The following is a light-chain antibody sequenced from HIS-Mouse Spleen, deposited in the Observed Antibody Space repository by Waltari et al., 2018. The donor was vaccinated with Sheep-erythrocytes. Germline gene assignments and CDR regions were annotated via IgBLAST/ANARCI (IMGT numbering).Light chain of an antibody. CDR2: GAS. CDR3: QQNGSSRQQTFT. CDR1: QSVSSSY. J-gene: IGKJ3*01. Sequence: EIVLTQSPGTLSLSPGERATLPCRASQSVSSSYLAWYQQKPGQAPRLLIYGASSRATGIPDRFSGSGSGTDFTLTISRLAPEDFAVYYCQQNGSSRQQTFTFGPGTKVDIK. V-gene: IGKV3-20*01.